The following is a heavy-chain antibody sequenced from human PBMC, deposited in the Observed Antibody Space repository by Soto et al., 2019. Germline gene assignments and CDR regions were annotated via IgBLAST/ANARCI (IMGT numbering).Heavy chain of an antibody. D-gene: IGHD2-8*02. V-gene: IGHV3-21*01. J-gene: IGHJ4*02. Sequence: GESLKISCAASGFTFSSYSMNWVRQAPGKGLEWVSSISSSSSYIYYADSVKGRFTISRDNAKNSLYLQKNSLRAEDTAVYYCASSARAFNTGKIDYWGQGTGVTVRS. CDR2: ISSSSSYI. CDR3: ASSARAFNTGKIDY. CDR1: GFTFSSYS.